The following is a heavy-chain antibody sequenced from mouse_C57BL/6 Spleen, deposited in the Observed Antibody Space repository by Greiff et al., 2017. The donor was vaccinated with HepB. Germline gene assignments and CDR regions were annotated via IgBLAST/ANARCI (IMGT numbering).Heavy chain of an antibody. D-gene: IGHD1-1*01. J-gene: IGHJ1*03. Sequence: VQLKQSGPELVKPGASVKISCKASGYSFTGYYMNWVKQSPEKSLEWIGEINPSTGGTTYNQKFKAKATLTVDKSSSTAYMQLKSLTSEDSAVYYCARSPHYYGSSYWYFDVWGTGTTVTVSS. V-gene: IGHV1-42*01. CDR2: INPSTGGT. CDR1: GYSFTGYY. CDR3: ARSPHYYGSSYWYFDV.